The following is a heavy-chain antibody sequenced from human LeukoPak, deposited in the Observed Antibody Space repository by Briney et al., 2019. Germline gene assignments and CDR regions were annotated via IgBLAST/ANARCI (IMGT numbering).Heavy chain of an antibody. J-gene: IGHJ4*02. CDR1: GYTSTTYG. Sequence: GASVKVSCKASGYTSTTYGISWVRQAPGQGLEWMGWISGSNGNTKYAQKVQGRVTMTTDTSTTTAYMEVRSLRSDDTAVYYCARVRDRMVQGVTALFDYWGQGTLVTVSS. V-gene: IGHV1-18*04. D-gene: IGHD3-10*01. CDR2: ISGSNGNT. CDR3: ARVRDRMVQGVTALFDY.